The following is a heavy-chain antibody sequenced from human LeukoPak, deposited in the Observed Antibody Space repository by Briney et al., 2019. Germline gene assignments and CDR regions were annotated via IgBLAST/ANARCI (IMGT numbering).Heavy chain of an antibody. CDR3: ARDKVNYYGSGSYARTIDY. J-gene: IGHJ4*02. D-gene: IGHD3-10*01. CDR2: INPNSGGT. CDR1: GYIFTGYY. V-gene: IGHV1-2*06. Sequence: ASVKVSCKASGYIFTGYYMHWVRQAPGQGLEWMGRINPNSGGTNSAQKFQGRVTMTRDTSISTAYMELSRLRSDGTAVYYCARDKVNYYGSGSYARTIDYWGQGTLVTASS.